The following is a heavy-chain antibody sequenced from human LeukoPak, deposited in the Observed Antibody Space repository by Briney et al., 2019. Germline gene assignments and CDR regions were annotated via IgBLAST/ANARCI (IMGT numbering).Heavy chain of an antibody. CDR2: ISGSGGST. J-gene: IGHJ6*03. V-gene: IGHV3-23*01. CDR3: AKDVGGTNFHYMDV. CDR1: GFTFSSYA. D-gene: IGHD1-26*01. Sequence: GGSLRLSCAASGFTFSSYAMSWVRQAPGKGLEWVSAISGSGGSTYYADSVKGRFTISRDNSKNTLYLQMNSLRAEDTAVYYCAKDVGGTNFHYMDVWGKGTTAIVSS.